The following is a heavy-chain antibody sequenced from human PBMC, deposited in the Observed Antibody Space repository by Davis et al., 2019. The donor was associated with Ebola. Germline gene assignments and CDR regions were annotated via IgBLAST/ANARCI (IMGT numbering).Heavy chain of an antibody. D-gene: IGHD1-26*01. J-gene: IGHJ4*02. Sequence: PGGSLRLSCAASGFTFSSYSMNWVRQAPGKGLEWVSYISSSSSTIYYADSVKGRFTISRDNAKNSLYLQMNSLRDEDTAVYYCVKEGTTTIWVDSDNWGQGTLVTVSS. CDR2: ISSSSSTI. V-gene: IGHV3-48*02. CDR1: GFTFSSYS. CDR3: VKEGTTTIWVDSDN.